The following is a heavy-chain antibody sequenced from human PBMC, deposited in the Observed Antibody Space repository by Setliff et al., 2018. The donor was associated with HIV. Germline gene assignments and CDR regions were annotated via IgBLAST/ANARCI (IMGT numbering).Heavy chain of an antibody. V-gene: IGHV1-2*02. D-gene: IGHD3-22*01. CDR1: GYTFTGYY. CDR3: ARGRTYDSSGYIGNWFDP. Sequence: ASVKVSCKASGYTFTGYYMHWVRQAPGQGLEWMGCTNLNTGNTNYAQKFQGRVIVTRDTSINTAYVELRSLRLDGTAVYFCARGRTYDSSGYIGNWFDPWGQGTLVTVSS. J-gene: IGHJ5*02. CDR2: TNLNTGNT.